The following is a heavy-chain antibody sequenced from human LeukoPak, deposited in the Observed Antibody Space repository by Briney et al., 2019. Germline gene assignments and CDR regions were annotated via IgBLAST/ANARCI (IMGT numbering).Heavy chain of an antibody. CDR2: MNPNSGNT. V-gene: IGHV1-8*03. CDR3: ATALSIVGAIIYAFDI. D-gene: IGHD1-26*01. Sequence: ASVKVSCKASGGTFSSYDINWVRQATGQGLGWMGWMNPNSGNTGYAQKFQGRVTITRNTSISTAYMELSSLRSEDTAVYYCATALSIVGAIIYAFDIWGQGTMVTVSS. CDR1: GGTFSSYD. J-gene: IGHJ3*02.